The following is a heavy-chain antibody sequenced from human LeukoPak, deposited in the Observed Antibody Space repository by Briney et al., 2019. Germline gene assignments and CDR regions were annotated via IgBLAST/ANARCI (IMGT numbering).Heavy chain of an antibody. V-gene: IGHV3-33*01. Sequence: GGSLRLSCEASGFTFSNYAMHWVRQAPGKGLEWVAVIWYDGSNQYYADSVKGRFSISRDNSKNTLNLRMNSLRAEDTAVYYCARGGPNPGAFDIWGQGTMVIVSS. J-gene: IGHJ3*02. CDR1: GFTFSNYA. CDR3: ARGGPNPGAFDI. CDR2: IWYDGSNQ.